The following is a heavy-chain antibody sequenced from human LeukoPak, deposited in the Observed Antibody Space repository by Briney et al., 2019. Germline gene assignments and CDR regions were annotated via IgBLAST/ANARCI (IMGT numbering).Heavy chain of an antibody. Sequence: PGGPLRLSCAASGFTFSDYYMSWLRQAPGKGLEWVSYISSSGSTIYYADSVKGRFTISRDNAKNSLYLQMNSLRAEDTAVYYCARDFYVGGYAGGGSPCVDYWGQGTLVTVSS. V-gene: IGHV3-11*04. CDR2: ISSSGSTI. D-gene: IGHD3-22*01. CDR3: ARDFYVGGYAGGGSPCVDY. CDR1: GFTFSDYY. J-gene: IGHJ4*02.